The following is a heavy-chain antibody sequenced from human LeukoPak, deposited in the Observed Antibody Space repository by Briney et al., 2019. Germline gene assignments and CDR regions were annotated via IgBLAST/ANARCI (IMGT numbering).Heavy chain of an antibody. Sequence: PGGSLRLSCAAYGLTFRNYAMNWVSQAPGKGLEWVSSISGSGGGTFYADSVKGRFTISRHNSKKTVYLQMQSLRVEDTAVYYCVKSNNLGGDYWGQGTLVTVSS. J-gene: IGHJ4*02. CDR3: VKSNNLGGDY. CDR2: ISGSGGGT. D-gene: IGHD1/OR15-1a*01. CDR1: GLTFRNYA. V-gene: IGHV3-23*01.